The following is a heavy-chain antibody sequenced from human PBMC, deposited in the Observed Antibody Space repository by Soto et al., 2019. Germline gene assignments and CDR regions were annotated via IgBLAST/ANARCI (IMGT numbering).Heavy chain of an antibody. CDR3: ARVSMVRGITYYYYYYGMDV. Sequence: SETLSLTCTVSGGSISSSNYCWGWIRQPPGKGLEWIGSFHSSRGAYYNPPLTSRVTTSLDTSKNQFSLKLSSVTAADTAVYYCARVSMVRGITYYYYYYGMDVWG. D-gene: IGHD3-10*01. V-gene: IGHV4-39*07. CDR1: GGSISSSNYC. J-gene: IGHJ6*02. CDR2: FHSSRGA.